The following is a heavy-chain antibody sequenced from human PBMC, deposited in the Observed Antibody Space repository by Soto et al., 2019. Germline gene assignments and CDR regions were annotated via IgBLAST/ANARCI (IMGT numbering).Heavy chain of an antibody. D-gene: IGHD3-3*01. Sequence: QVQLVQSGAEVXXXXXXXKVSCKASGGTFXSYXISWVRQAPGQGLEWMGGIIPIFGTANYAQKFQGRVTITADKSTSTAYMELSSLRSEDTAVYYCARGGMEWLPFDYWGQGTLVTVSS. CDR2: IIPIFGTA. CDR3: ARGGMEWLPFDY. V-gene: IGHV1-69*06. J-gene: IGHJ4*02. CDR1: GGTFXSYX.